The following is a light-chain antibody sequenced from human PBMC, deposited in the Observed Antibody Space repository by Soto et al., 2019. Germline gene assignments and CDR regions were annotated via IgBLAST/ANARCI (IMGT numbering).Light chain of an antibody. CDR3: QQLNGYQLT. V-gene: IGKV1-9*01. CDR2: SAS. J-gene: IGKJ4*01. CDR1: QGISTY. Sequence: DIQLTQSPSFLSASAGDRVTITCRACQGISTYLAWYQQKPGKAPKLLIYSASTLQSGVPSRFSGSGSGTEFTLTINSLQPEDFATYYCQQLNGYQLTFGGGTKVEIK.